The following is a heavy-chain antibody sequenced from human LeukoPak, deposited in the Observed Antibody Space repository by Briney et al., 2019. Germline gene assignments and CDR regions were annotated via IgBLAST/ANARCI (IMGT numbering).Heavy chain of an antibody. CDR3: ARDFLPPHYTATIRPDWYFDL. J-gene: IGHJ2*01. D-gene: IGHD5-12*01. CDR1: GYSISSGYY. Sequence: PSETLSLTCTVSGYSISSGYYWGWIRQPPGKGLEWIGSIYHSGNTYYNPSLKSRVTISVDTSRNQFSLKLSSVTAADTAVYYCARDFLPPHYTATIRPDWYFDLWGRGTLVTVSS. V-gene: IGHV4-38-2*02. CDR2: IYHSGNT.